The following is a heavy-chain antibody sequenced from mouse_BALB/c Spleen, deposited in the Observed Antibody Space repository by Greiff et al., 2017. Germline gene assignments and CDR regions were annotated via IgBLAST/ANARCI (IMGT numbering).Heavy chain of an antibody. V-gene: IGHV1-80*01. CDR3: ARVGEVYFDY. Sequence: QVQLKQSGAELVRPGSSVKISCKASGYAFSSYWMNWVKQRPGQGLEWIGQIYPGDGDTNYNGKFKGKATLTADKSSSTAYMQLSSLTSEDSAVYFCARVGEVYFDYWGQGTTLTVSS. CDR2: IYPGDGDT. CDR1: GYAFSSYW. J-gene: IGHJ2*01.